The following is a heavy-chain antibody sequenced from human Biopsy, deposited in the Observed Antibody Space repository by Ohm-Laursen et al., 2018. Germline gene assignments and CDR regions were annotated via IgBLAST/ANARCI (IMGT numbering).Heavy chain of an antibody. V-gene: IGHV3-15*01. CDR1: GLTFRNAR. Sequence: SLRLSCSASGLTFRNARLNWVRQTPGKGLDWVGRIKRETDGGTTDYAAPVKGRLTISRDDSKNTLYLQMNSLKTEDTAVYYCMTTSCAGSYGNYWGPGTLVTVSS. D-gene: IGHD3-10*02. J-gene: IGHJ4*02. CDR3: MTTSCAGSYGNY. CDR2: IKRETDGGTT.